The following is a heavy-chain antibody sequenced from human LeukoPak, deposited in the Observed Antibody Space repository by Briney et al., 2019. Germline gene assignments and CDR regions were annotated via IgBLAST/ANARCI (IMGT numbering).Heavy chain of an antibody. J-gene: IGHJ4*02. Sequence: SETLSLTCSVSGYSISSGFYWDWIRQPPGKGLEWIGSFHHSGSTPYNPSLNSRVSISVDTSKNQLSLKLSSVTAADTAVYYCAGTYYYDSSGYSTIDYWGQGTLVTVSS. CDR3: AGTYYYDSSGYSTIDY. D-gene: IGHD3-22*01. CDR1: GYSISSGFY. V-gene: IGHV4-38-2*02. CDR2: FHHSGST.